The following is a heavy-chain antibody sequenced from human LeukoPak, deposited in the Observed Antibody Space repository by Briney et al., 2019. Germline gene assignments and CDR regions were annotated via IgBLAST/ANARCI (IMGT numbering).Heavy chain of an antibody. V-gene: IGHV3-21*01. Sequence: GGSLRLSCAASGFTFSSYSMNWVRQAPGKGLEWVSSISSSSSYIYYADSVKGRFTISRDNAKNSLYLQMDSLRAEDTAVYYCARDMTMTQGGYWGQGTLVTVSS. CDR3: ARDMTMTQGGY. CDR1: GFTFSSYS. D-gene: IGHD3-22*01. J-gene: IGHJ4*02. CDR2: ISSSSSYI.